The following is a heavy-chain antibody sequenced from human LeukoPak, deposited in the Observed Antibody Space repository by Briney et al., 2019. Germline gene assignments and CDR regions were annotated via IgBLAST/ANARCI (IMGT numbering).Heavy chain of an antibody. D-gene: IGHD3-22*01. J-gene: IGHJ4*02. Sequence: GGSLRLSCAASGFTFSSDAMSWVRQAPGKGLEWVSAISGSGGSTYYADSVKGRFTISRDNAKNTLYLQMNSLRAEDSAVYYCASAYYHYYFDYWGQGTLVTVSS. CDR2: ISGSGGST. CDR3: ASAYYHYYFDY. V-gene: IGHV3-23*01. CDR1: GFTFSSDA.